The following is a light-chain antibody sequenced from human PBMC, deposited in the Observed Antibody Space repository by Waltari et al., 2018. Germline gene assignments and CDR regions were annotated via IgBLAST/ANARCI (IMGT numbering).Light chain of an antibody. CDR1: SGDIGRYDL. V-gene: IGLV2-23*02. Sequence: QSGLTQPASVSGSPGQSITISCPGSSGDIGRYDLVSWYQHHPGKAPKLIIYEVTKRPSGVSDRFSGSKSGNTAYLTLSGLQAEDEADYYCCSDAYTSTWVFGGGTRLTVL. J-gene: IGLJ3*02. CDR2: EVT. CDR3: CSDAYTSTWV.